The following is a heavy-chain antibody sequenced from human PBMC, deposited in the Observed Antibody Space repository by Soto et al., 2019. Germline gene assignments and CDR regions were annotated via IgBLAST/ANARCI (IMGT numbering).Heavy chain of an antibody. Sequence: EVQLVESGGGLVQPGGSLRLSCAASGFTFSTSWMHWVRQTPGKGLVWVTHINPDGSITNYADSAKGRFTISRDNAKHTLFLQMNNLRAEDTSVYFCARDIGYGGNWGQGTLVTVSS. D-gene: IGHD3-16*01. V-gene: IGHV3-74*01. J-gene: IGHJ4*02. CDR2: INPDGSIT. CDR1: GFTFSTSW. CDR3: ARDIGYGGN.